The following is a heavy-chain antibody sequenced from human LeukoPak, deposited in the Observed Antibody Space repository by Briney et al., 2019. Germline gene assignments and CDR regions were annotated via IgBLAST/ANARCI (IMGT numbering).Heavy chain of an antibody. Sequence: GASVKVSCKASGYTFTSYGISWVRQAPGQGLEWMGWISAYNGNTNYAQKLQGRVTMTTDTSTSTAYMELRSLGSDGTAVYYCARGVIEYYYGSGSYYTDDYWGQGTLVTVSS. CDR3: ARGVIEYYYGSGSYYTDDY. D-gene: IGHD3-10*01. J-gene: IGHJ4*02. CDR1: GYTFTSYG. V-gene: IGHV1-18*01. CDR2: ISAYNGNT.